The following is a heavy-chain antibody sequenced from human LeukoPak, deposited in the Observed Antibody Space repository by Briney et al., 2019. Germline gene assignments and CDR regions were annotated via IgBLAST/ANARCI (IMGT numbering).Heavy chain of an antibody. J-gene: IGHJ5*02. D-gene: IGHD3-9*01. V-gene: IGHV1-18*01. CDR2: ISAYNGNT. CDR1: GYTFTSYG. CDR3: ARGIPPIRYVDWLLFSPDGNWFDP. Sequence: GASVKVSCKASGYTFTSYGISWGRQAPGQGLEWRGWISAYNGNTNYAQKLQGRVTMTTDTSTSTAYMELSSLRSEDTAVYYCARGIPPIRYVDWLLFSPDGNWFDPWGQGTPVTVSS.